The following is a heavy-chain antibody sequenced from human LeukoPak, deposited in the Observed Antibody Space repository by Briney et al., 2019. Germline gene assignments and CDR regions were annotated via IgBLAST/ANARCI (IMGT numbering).Heavy chain of an antibody. CDR3: ASSVSRSSWYESRNYYYYGMDV. V-gene: IGHV4-34*01. Sequence: SETLSLTCAVYGGSFSRYYWSWIRQPPAKGLDWIGEINHSGSTNYNPSLKSRVTISVDTSKNQFSLKLSSVTAADTAVYYCASSVSRSSWYESRNYYYYGMDVWGQGTTVTVSS. D-gene: IGHD6-13*01. CDR2: INHSGST. J-gene: IGHJ6*02. CDR1: GGSFSRYY.